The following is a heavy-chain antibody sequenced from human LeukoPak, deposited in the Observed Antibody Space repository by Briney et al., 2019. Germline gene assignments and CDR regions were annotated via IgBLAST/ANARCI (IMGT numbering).Heavy chain of an antibody. CDR2: IYHSGST. CDR1: GYSLSSGYY. CDR3: ARAVETTSRHYGMDV. D-gene: IGHD4-17*01. J-gene: IGHJ6*02. V-gene: IGHV4-38-2*02. Sequence: SETLSLTCTVSGYSLSSGYYWGWIRQPPGKGLEWIGSIYHSGSTYYNPSLKSRVTISVDPSKNQFSLKLSSVTAADTAVYYCARAVETTSRHYGMDVWGQGTTVTVSS.